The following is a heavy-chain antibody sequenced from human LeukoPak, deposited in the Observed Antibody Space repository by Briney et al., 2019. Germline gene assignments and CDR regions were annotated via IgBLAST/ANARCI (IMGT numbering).Heavy chain of an antibody. J-gene: IGHJ4*02. CDR2: IYSGGST. V-gene: IGHV3-53*01. CDR1: GLIVSSNY. CDR3: ARVYSSGWYFDY. Sequence: GGSLRLSCAASGLIVSSNYMSWVRQAPGKGLEWVSVIYSGGSTYYADSVKGRFTISRDNSKNTLYLQMNSLRAEDTAVYYCARVYSSGWYFDYWGQGTLVTVSS. D-gene: IGHD6-19*01.